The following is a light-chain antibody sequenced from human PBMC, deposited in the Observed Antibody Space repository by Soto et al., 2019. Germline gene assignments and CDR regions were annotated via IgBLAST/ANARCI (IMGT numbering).Light chain of an antibody. CDR1: SSDVGSYNL. Sequence: QSALTQPASVSGSPGQSITISCTGTSSDVGSYNLVSWYQQHPGKAPKLMIYEGSKRPSGVSNRFSGSKSGNTASLTISGLQDADEADYYCCSYAGSSTLVFGGGTKLTVL. CDR2: EGS. CDR3: CSYAGSSTLV. J-gene: IGLJ3*02. V-gene: IGLV2-23*01.